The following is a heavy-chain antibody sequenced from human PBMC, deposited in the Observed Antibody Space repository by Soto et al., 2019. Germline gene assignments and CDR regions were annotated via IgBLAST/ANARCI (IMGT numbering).Heavy chain of an antibody. CDR2: IYPGDSDT. CDR1: GYSFTSYW. V-gene: IGHV5-51*01. D-gene: IGHD3-10*01. J-gene: IGHJ6*03. Sequence: PGESLKISCKGSGYSFTSYWIGWVRQMPGKGLEWMGIIYPGDSDTRYSPSFQGQVTISADKSISTAYLQWSSLKASDTAIYYCARHGPLWFGELLNDYYYYMDVWGKGTTVTVSS. CDR3: ARHGPLWFGELLNDYYYYMDV.